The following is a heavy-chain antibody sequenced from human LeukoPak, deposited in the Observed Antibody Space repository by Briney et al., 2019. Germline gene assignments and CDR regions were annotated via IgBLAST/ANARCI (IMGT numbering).Heavy chain of an antibody. CDR3: ARDFPYYDFWSGYLGY. Sequence: ASVKVSCKASGYTFTGYYMHWVRQAPGQGLEWMGRINPSGGSTSYAQKFQGRVTMTRDTSTSTVYMELSSLRSEDTAVYYCARDFPYYDFWSGYLGYWGQGTLVTVSS. CDR1: GYTFTGYY. CDR2: INPSGGST. D-gene: IGHD3-3*01. J-gene: IGHJ4*02. V-gene: IGHV1-46*01.